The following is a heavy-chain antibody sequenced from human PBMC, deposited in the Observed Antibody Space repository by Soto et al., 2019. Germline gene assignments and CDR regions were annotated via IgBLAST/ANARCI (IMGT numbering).Heavy chain of an antibody. CDR3: ARALFPDVDIYAMDV. J-gene: IGHJ6*02. V-gene: IGHV3-33*01. D-gene: IGHD5-12*01. CDR2: IWNDGSNK. Sequence: QVQLVESGGGVVQPGRSLRLSCAASGFTFRDHAMHWVRQAPGKGREWVAIIWNDGSNKFYAGSVQGRFTISRDNSKNTVYLQMNTLSAEDTAVYYCARALFPDVDIYAMDVWGQGTTVTVSS. CDR1: GFTFRDHA.